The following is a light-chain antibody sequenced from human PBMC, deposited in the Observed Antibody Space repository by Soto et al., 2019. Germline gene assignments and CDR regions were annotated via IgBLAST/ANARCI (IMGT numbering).Light chain of an antibody. V-gene: IGKV1-39*01. CDR3: QQSYSTFKT. J-gene: IGKJ1*01. Sequence: DVQMTQSPSSLSASVGDIVTITCRASQTINSYLNWYQQKPGKAPKLLIYAASSSKSGVPSRFSGSGSGTDFTLTISNLQPEDFATYYCQQSYSTFKTFGQGTKVESK. CDR1: QTINSY. CDR2: AAS.